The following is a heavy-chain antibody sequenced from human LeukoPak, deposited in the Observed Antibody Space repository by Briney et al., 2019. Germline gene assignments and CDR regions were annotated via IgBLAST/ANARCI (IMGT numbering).Heavy chain of an antibody. D-gene: IGHD2-2*01. CDR1: GFTFSSYW. V-gene: IGHV3-74*01. Sequence: PGGSLRLSCAASGFTFSSYWMHWVRQAPGKGLVWVSRINSDGSSTSYADSVKGRFTISRDNAKNSLYLQMNSLRAEDTAVYYCARDRDIIVVVPAANVAFDIWGQGTMVTVSS. J-gene: IGHJ3*02. CDR2: INSDGSST. CDR3: ARDRDIIVVVPAANVAFDI.